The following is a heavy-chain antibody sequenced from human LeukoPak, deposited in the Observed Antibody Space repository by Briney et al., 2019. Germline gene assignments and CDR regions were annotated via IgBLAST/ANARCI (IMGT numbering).Heavy chain of an antibody. V-gene: IGHV1-2*06. CDR1: GYILSNYD. J-gene: IGHJ5*02. CDR3: ARDLFQIVPYADDGYNWSEH. D-gene: IGHD2-2*01. Sequence: GASVKVSCKASGYILSNYDMHWVRQAPGQGLEWMGRITPNSGDTHYAQKFEGSFSLTRDTSISAVYMEVTSLRSEDTAVYYCARDLFQIVPYADDGYNWSEHWGERTLVTVSS. CDR2: ITPNSGDT.